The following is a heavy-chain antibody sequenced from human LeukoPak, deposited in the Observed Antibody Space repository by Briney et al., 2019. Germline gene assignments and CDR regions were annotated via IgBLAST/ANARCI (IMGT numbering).Heavy chain of an antibody. CDR1: GFTVSSNY. CDR3: TRDSQGSGMYSVVY. CDR2: IKHDGSEK. D-gene: IGHD3-10*01. Sequence: PGGSLRLSCAASGFTVSSNYMSWVRQAPGKGLEWVANIKHDGSEKYYVDSVKGRFTISRDNAKNSLFLQMNSLRAEDTAAYYCTRDSQGSGMYSVVYWGQGTLVTVSS. V-gene: IGHV3-7*05. J-gene: IGHJ4*02.